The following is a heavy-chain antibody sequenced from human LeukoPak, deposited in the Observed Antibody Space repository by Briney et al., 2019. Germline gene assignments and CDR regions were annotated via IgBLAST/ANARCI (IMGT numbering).Heavy chain of an antibody. CDR3: ASRPNWNYGLDY. CDR2: IIPIFGTA. Sequence: SVKVSCKASGGTFSSYAISWVRQAPGQGLEWMGGIIPIFGTANYAQKFQGRVTITTDESTSTAYMELSSLRSEDTAVYYCASRPNWNYGLDYWGQGTLVTVSS. CDR1: GGTFSSYA. D-gene: IGHD1-7*01. V-gene: IGHV1-69*05. J-gene: IGHJ4*02.